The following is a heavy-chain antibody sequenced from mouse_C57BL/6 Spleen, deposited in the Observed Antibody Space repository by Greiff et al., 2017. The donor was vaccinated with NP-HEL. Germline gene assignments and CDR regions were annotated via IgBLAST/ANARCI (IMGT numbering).Heavy chain of an antibody. D-gene: IGHD1-1*01. CDR3: ARSHYGSSSYYAMDY. V-gene: IGHV1-69*01. Sequence: VQLQQSGAELVMPGASVKLSCKASGYTFTSYWMHWVKQRPGQGLEWIGEIDPSDSYPNYNQKFKGKSTLTVDKSSSTAYMQLSSLTSEDSAVYYCARSHYGSSSYYAMDYWGQGTSVTVSS. CDR2: IDPSDSYP. CDR1: GYTFTSYW. J-gene: IGHJ4*01.